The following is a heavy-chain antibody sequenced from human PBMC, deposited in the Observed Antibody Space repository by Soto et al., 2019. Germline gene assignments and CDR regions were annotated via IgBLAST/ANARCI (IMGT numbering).Heavy chain of an antibody. V-gene: IGHV1-69*13. CDR1: GGTFSSYA. CDR3: ARDYGTKNWFDP. Sequence: SVKVSCKASGGTFSSYAISWVRQAPGQGLEWMGGIIPIFGTANYAQKFQGRVTITADESTSTAYMELSSLRSEDTAVYYCARDYGTKNWFDPWGQGTLVTVSS. D-gene: IGHD3-10*01. CDR2: IIPIFGTA. J-gene: IGHJ5*02.